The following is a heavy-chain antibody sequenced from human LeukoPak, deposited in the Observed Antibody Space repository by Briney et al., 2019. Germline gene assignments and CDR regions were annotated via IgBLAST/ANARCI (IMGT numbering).Heavy chain of an antibody. CDR2: INPRGGST. V-gene: IGHV1-46*01. J-gene: IGHJ4*02. CDR3: ARDVLVIGESFDY. Sequence: ASVKVSCKASGYTFTSHFMHWVRQAPGQGLEWMGIINPRGGSTSYTQKFQGRVTMTRDTSTSTVYMELSSLRSEATAVYYCARDVLVIGESFDYWGQGTLVTVSS. D-gene: IGHD2/OR15-2a*01. CDR1: GYTFTSHF.